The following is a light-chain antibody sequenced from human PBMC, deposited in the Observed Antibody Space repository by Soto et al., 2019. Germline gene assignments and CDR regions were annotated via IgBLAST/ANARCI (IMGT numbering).Light chain of an antibody. CDR1: QSVSTY. J-gene: IGKJ4*01. CDR3: QQYHNWPPLT. V-gene: IGKV3-15*01. Sequence: EVVLTQSPATLSLSPGERATLSCRASQSVSTYLAWYQQKPGQAPRLLIYDASTRATGIPARFSGSGPGTEFTLTISSLQSEDFAVYYCQQYHNWPPLTFGGGTKVDIK. CDR2: DAS.